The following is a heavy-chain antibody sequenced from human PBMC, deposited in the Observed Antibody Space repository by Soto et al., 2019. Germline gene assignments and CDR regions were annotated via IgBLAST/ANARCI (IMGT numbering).Heavy chain of an antibody. J-gene: IGHJ6*02. CDR1: GFTFSSYA. CDR2: ISYDGSNK. V-gene: IGHV3-30-3*01. CDR3: AGLLVITNYYFYGMDF. Sequence: GGSLRLSCAASGFTFSSYAMHWVRQAPGKGLEWVAVISYDGSNKYYADSVKGRFTISRDNSKNTLYLQMNSLRAVDTAVYYCAGLLVITNYYFYGMDFWGQGTTVTVSS. D-gene: IGHD3-22*01.